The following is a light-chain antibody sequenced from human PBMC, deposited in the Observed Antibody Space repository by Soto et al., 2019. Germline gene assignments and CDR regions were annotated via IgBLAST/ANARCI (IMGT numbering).Light chain of an antibody. Sequence: EIVLTQSPATLSLSPGERATLPCRASQSVSSYLSWYQQKPGQAPRLLIYDASNRATGIPDRFSGSGSGTDFTLTINRLEPEDFAVYYCQWSGGSVSFGGGTKVDIK. CDR2: DAS. CDR3: QWSGGSVS. CDR1: QSVSSY. V-gene: IGKV3-11*01. J-gene: IGKJ4*01.